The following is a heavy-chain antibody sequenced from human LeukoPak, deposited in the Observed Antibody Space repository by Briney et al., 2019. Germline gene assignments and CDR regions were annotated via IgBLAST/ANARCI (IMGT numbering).Heavy chain of an antibody. CDR3: ARITYCSGGSCYGWWFDP. Sequence: SETLSLTCTVSGGSISSGGYYWSWIRQPPGKGLEWIGYIYYSGSTNYNPSLKSRVTISVDTSKNQFSLKLSSVTAADAAVYYCARITYCSGGSCYGWWFDPWGQGTLVTVSS. D-gene: IGHD2-15*01. CDR1: GGSISSGGYY. J-gene: IGHJ5*02. CDR2: IYYSGST. V-gene: IGHV4-61*08.